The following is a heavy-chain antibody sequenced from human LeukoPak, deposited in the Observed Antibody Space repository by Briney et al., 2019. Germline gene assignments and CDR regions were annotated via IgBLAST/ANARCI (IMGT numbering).Heavy chain of an antibody. CDR3: AKSEDVYYDFWSDLYYFDY. Sequence: GVSLRLSCAASGFSFSSYAMSWVRQAPGKGLEWVSGISGSGGSTYYADSVKGRFTISRDNSKNTLYLQMNCLRAEDTAVYYCAKSEDVYYDFWSDLYYFDYWGQGTLVTVSS. CDR2: ISGSGGST. J-gene: IGHJ4*02. D-gene: IGHD3-3*01. V-gene: IGHV3-23*01. CDR1: GFSFSSYA.